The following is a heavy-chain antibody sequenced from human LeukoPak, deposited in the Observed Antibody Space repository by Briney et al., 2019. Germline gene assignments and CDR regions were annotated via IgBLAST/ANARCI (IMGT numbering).Heavy chain of an antibody. CDR3: AKSSYSIFDY. CDR1: GNSISSGDNY. V-gene: IGHV4-61*02. CDR2: INHSWST. D-gene: IGHD5-18*01. Sequence: SQTLSLTCTVSGNSISSGDNYWSWIRQPAGKGLEWIGRINHSWSTYYNPSLKSRVTISVDTSKNQFSLKLSSVTAADTAVYYCAKSSYSIFDYWGQGTLVTVSS. J-gene: IGHJ4*02.